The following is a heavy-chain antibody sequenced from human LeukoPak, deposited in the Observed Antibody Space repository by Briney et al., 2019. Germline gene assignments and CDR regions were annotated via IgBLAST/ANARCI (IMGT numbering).Heavy chain of an antibody. D-gene: IGHD1-1*01. CDR1: GYTFTSYG. CDR3: ARDRGYNNGYYDYHLDV. J-gene: IGHJ6*03. V-gene: IGHV1-69*13. Sequence: SVKVSCKASGYTFTSYGISWVRQAPGHGLEWMGSIIPIFGSANYAQKFQGRVSISADESTSTAYMELNSLRPDDTAVYYCARDRGYNNGYYDYHLDVWGQGTTVSVSS. CDR2: IIPIFGSA.